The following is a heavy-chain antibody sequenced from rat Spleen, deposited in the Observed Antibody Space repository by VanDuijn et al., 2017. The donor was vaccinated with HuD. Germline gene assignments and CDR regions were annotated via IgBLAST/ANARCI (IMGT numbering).Heavy chain of an antibody. J-gene: IGHJ2*01. CDR2: ISYEGSST. D-gene: IGHD1-2*01. Sequence: DYYMAWVRQAPKKGLEWVASISYEGSSTYYRDSVKGRFTISRDNAKSTQYLQMDSLRPEDTATYYCTTDRDYYSSYIPRFAYWGQGVMVTVSS. V-gene: IGHV5-20*01. CDR1: DYY. CDR3: TTDRDYYSSYIPRFAY.